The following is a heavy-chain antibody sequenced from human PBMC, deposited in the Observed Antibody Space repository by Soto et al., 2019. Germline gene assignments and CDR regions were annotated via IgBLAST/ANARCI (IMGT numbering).Heavy chain of an antibody. Sequence: GASVQVSCKASGYTFTSYDINWVRQATGQGLEWMGWMNPNSGNTGYAQKFQGRVTMTRNTSISTAYMELSSLRSEDTAVYYCARSRIVVVPAAIPDAFDIWGQGTMVIVSS. J-gene: IGHJ3*02. V-gene: IGHV1-8*01. CDR2: MNPNSGNT. D-gene: IGHD2-2*02. CDR3: ARSRIVVVPAAIPDAFDI. CDR1: GYTFTSYD.